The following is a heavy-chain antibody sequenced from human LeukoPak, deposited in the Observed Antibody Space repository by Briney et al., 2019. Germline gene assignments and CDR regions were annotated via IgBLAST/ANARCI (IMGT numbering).Heavy chain of an antibody. D-gene: IGHD6-6*01. CDR2: IIPIFGTA. CDR1: GGTFSSYA. V-gene: IGHV1-69*05. CDR3: ARETSSSSSRWFDP. Sequence: GSSVKFSCKASGGTFSSYAISCVRQAPGQGLEWMGGIIPIFGTANYAQKFQGRVTITTDESTSTAYMELSSLRSEDTAVYYCARETSSSSSRWFDPWGQGTLVTVSS. J-gene: IGHJ5*02.